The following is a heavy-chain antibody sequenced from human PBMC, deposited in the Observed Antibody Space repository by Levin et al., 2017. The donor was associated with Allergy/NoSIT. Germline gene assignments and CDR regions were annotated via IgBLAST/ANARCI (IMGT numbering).Heavy chain of an antibody. CDR2: IYPGDSDI. V-gene: IGHV5-51*01. Sequence: GGSLRLSCKGSGYSFTGYWIGWVRQMPGKGLEWMGIIYPGDSDIKYSPSFQGQVTISVDKSISTAHLQWSSLKASDTAMYHCARRGYSSGWYFDYWGQGTLVTVSS. J-gene: IGHJ4*02. D-gene: IGHD6-19*01. CDR3: ARRGYSSGWYFDY. CDR1: GYSFTGYW.